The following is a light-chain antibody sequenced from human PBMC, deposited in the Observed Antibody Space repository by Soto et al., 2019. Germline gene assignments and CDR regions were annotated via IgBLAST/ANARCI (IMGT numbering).Light chain of an antibody. V-gene: IGKV3-11*01. CDR2: DAS. J-gene: IGKJ1*01. CDR3: QQRSEWPRT. Sequence: EIVLTQSPATLSLSPGERATLSCRASQSISSSLAWYQQKSGQAPRLLIYDASTRATGFPARFSGSGSGTDFTLTIGSLEPEDFAVYYCQQRSEWPRTFGKGTKVEIK. CDR1: QSISSS.